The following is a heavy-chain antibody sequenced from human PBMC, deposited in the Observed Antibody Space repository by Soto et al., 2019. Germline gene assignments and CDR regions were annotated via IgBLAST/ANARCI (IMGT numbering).Heavy chain of an antibody. CDR2: IYYSGSI. Sequence: QVQLQESGPGLVTPSQTLSLTCTVSGGSISSGDSYWSWIRQPPGKGLEWIGYIYYSGSIFYNPSLESRVTISVDTSKNQFSLKLSSVTAADTAVYYCARDDCGTSRCSYYYGMDVWCQGTTVTVSS. V-gene: IGHV4-30-4*01. D-gene: IGHD2-21*01. CDR1: GGSISSGDSY. J-gene: IGHJ6*02. CDR3: ARDDCGTSRCSYYYGMDV.